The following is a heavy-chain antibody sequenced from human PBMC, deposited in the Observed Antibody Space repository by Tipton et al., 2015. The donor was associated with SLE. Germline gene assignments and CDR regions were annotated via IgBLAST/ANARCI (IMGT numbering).Heavy chain of an antibody. V-gene: IGHV4-59*08. J-gene: IGHJ5*02. D-gene: IGHD2-8*02. Sequence: TLSLTCTVSGGSISSYYWSWIRQPPGKGLEWIGYNYYSGSTNYNPSLKSRVTISVDTSKNQFSLKLSSVTAADTAVYYCARQSYPGLVVYAHNWFDPWGQGTLAPVPS. CDR3: ARQSYPGLVVYAHNWFDP. CDR2: NYYSGST. CDR1: GGSISSYY.